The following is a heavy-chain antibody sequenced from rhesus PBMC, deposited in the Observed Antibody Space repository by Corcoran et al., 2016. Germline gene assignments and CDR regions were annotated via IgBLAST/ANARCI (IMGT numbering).Heavy chain of an antibody. CDR2: IYGSGSST. CDR1: GGSINRSY. Sequence: QLQLQESGPGLVKPSETLSVTCAVSGGSINRSYWSCIRQAPGKGLEWIGYIYGSGSSTNYNPSLKSRVTLSVDTSKNQLSLTLSSVTAADTAVYCCASTGMEDSWGQGVVVTVSS. D-gene: IGHD1-1-1*01. CDR3: ASTGMEDS. J-gene: IGHJ6*01. V-gene: IGHV4-169*02.